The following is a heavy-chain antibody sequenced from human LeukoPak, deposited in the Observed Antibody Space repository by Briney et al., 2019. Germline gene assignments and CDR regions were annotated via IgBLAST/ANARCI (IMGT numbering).Heavy chain of an antibody. V-gene: IGHV3-23*01. CDR1: GFTVSSNY. J-gene: IGHJ3*02. Sequence: GGSLRLSCAASGFTVSSNYMSWVRQAPGKGLEWVSAISGSGGSTYYADSVKGRFTISRDNSKNTLYLQMNSLRAEDTAVYYCAKSSKWLQPADRAFDIWGQGTMVTVSS. D-gene: IGHD5-24*01. CDR3: AKSSKWLQPADRAFDI. CDR2: ISGSGGST.